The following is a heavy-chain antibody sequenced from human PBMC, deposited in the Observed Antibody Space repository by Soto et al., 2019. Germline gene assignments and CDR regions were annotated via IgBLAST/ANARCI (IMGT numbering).Heavy chain of an antibody. CDR3: ARYVAPSPTVIRAFDY. V-gene: IGHV3-23*01. CDR2: ISGSGASI. CDR1: GFTLTNYA. J-gene: IGHJ4*02. D-gene: IGHD1-1*01. Sequence: VGSLRLSCVASGFTLTNYAMTWVRQAPGKGLEWVSVISGSGASIYYADSVKGRFTISRDTSSNTLYLQMNGLRAEDAALYYCARYVAPSPTVIRAFDYWGQGTLVTVSS.